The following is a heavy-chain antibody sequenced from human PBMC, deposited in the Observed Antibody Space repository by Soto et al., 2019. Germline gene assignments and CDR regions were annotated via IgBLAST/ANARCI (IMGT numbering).Heavy chain of an antibody. CDR2: IYLDGTT. D-gene: IGHD3-22*01. CDR3: ARGSDRSRYYEGVDD. J-gene: IGHJ4*02. Sequence: QLQLQESGPGLVKPSQTLSLTCGVSSGSISSYTPSWNWIRQPPGKGLEWIGHIYLDGTTNYSPSLKSRVTISIDRSKNQLSLKLISVTAADTAVYYCARGSDRSRYYEGVDDWGQGTLVTVSS. V-gene: IGHV4-30-2*01. CDR1: SGSISSYTPS.